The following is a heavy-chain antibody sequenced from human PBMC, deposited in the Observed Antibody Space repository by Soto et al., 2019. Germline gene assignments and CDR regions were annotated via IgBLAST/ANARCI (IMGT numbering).Heavy chain of an antibody. CDR2: INHSGST. Sequence: QVQLQQWGAGLLKPSETLSLTCAVYGGSFSGYYWSWIRQPPGKGLEWIGEINHSGSTNYNPSLKSRVTISVDTSKNQFSLKLSSGTAADTAVYYCARALTITYGWNYYGMDVWGQGTTVTVSS. J-gene: IGHJ6*02. CDR3: ARALTITYGWNYYGMDV. CDR1: GGSFSGYY. V-gene: IGHV4-34*01. D-gene: IGHD3-10*01.